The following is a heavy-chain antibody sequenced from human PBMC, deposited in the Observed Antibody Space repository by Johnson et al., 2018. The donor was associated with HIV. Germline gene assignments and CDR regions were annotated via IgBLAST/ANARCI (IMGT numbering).Heavy chain of an antibody. D-gene: IGHD3-22*01. CDR2: ISYDGSNK. Sequence: QVQLVESGGGVLQPGRSLRLSSPASGFTFSSYAMHWVRQAPGKGLEWVAVISYDGSNKYYTDSVKGRFTISRDNSKNTLYLQMNSLRDEDTAVYYWARDLTLSSGPPFDIWGQGKMVTVSS. J-gene: IGHJ3*02. CDR1: GFTFSSYA. CDR3: ARDLTLSSGPPFDI. V-gene: IGHV3-30*04.